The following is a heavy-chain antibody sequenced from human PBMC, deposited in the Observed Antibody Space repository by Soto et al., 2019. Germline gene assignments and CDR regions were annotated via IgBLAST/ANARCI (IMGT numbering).Heavy chain of an antibody. D-gene: IGHD3-22*01. Sequence: PGGSLRLSCAASGFTFSTYSMNWVRQAPGKGLEWVSYISSSSSTIFYTDSVKGRFTVSRDNAKNSLYLQMNSLRAEDTAVYYCAGPTNSSDNSGPWAYRGKGSWVTAS. V-gene: IGHV3-48*01. CDR1: GFTFSTYS. CDR2: ISSSSSTI. J-gene: IGHJ4*02. CDR3: AGPTNSSDNSGPWAY.